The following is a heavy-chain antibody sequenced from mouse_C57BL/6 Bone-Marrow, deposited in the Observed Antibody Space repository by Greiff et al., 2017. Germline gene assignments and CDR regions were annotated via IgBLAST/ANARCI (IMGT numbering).Heavy chain of an antibody. CDR2: IYPGNSDT. CDR1: GYTFTSYW. V-gene: IGHV1-5*01. CDR3: TRRDLLRPHSYARDY. D-gene: IGHD2-1*01. J-gene: IGHJ4*01. Sequence: EVQLQQSGTVLARPGASVKMSCKTSGYTFTSYWMHWVKQRPGQGLEWIGAIYPGNSDTSYNQKFKGKAKLTAVTSASTAYMELSSLTNEDSAVYYCTRRDLLRPHSYARDYWGQGTSVTVSS.